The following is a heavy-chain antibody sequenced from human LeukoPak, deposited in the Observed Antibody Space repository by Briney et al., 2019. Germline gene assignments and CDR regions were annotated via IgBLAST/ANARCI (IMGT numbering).Heavy chain of an antibody. CDR3: ARRQIIVGATCFDY. CDR2: IYYSGST. D-gene: IGHD1-26*01. CDR1: GGSISSSSYY. J-gene: IGHJ4*02. Sequence: SETLSLTCTVSGGSISSSSYYWGWIRQPPGKGLEWIGSIYYSGSTYYNPSLKSRVTISVDTSKNQFSLKLSSVTAADTAVYYCARRQIIVGATCFDYWGQGTLVTVSS. V-gene: IGHV4-39*01.